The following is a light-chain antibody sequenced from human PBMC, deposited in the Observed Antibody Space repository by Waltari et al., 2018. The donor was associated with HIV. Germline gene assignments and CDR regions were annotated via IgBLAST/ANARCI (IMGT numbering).Light chain of an antibody. J-gene: IGLJ2*01. CDR3: CSYAGSHVV. CDR1: SSDVGNYNL. V-gene: IGLV2-23*02. CDR2: EVT. Sequence: QSALTQPASVSGSPGQSITISCTGTSSDVGNYNLVSWYQQHPGKAPKLMIYEVTKRPSGVSYRFSGSKSGNTASLTVSGLQAEDEADYYCCSYAGSHVVFGGGTKVTV.